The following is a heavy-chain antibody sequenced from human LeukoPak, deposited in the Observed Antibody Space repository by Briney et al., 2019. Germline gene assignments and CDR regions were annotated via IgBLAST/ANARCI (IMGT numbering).Heavy chain of an antibody. Sequence: ASVKVSCKASGYTFTGYYIHWVRQAPGQGLEWMGWINPNSGGTNYAQKFQGRVTMTRDTSISTAYMELSRLRSDDTAVYYCARDLTTTLDGYCSSTSCSLSMDVWGQGTTVTVSS. D-gene: IGHD2-2*01. CDR2: INPNSGGT. J-gene: IGHJ6*02. CDR1: GYTFTGYY. CDR3: ARDLTTTLDGYCSSTSCSLSMDV. V-gene: IGHV1-2*02.